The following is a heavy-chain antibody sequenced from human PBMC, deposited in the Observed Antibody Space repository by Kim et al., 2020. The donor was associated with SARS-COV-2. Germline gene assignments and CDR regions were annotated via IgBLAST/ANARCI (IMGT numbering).Heavy chain of an antibody. CDR3: GKSTGNDN. D-gene: IGHD1-1*01. CDR2: ISRSSSSL. CDR1: GFTFSGFS. J-gene: IGHJ4*02. V-gene: IGHV3-21*01. Sequence: GGSLRLSCAASGFTFSGFSMNWVRQTPGKGLEWVSSISRSSSSLYYADSVKGRFTISRDNAKNLLYLQMNSLRAEDTAVYYCGKSTGNDNWGQGTLVTVSS.